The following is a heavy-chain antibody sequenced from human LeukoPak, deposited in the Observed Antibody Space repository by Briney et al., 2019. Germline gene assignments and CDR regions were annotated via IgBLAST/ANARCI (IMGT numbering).Heavy chain of an antibody. CDR1: GGSFIGYD. Sequence: SETLSLTCAVSGGSFIGYDWTWVRQPPGKGLEWIGEINHSGGTNYNPSLKSRVTISVDTSKNQFSLKLSSVTAADTAVYYCARPAVAGWATHFDCWGQGTLVTVSS. CDR3: ARPAVAGWATHFDC. J-gene: IGHJ4*02. V-gene: IGHV4-34*01. D-gene: IGHD6-19*01. CDR2: INHSGGT.